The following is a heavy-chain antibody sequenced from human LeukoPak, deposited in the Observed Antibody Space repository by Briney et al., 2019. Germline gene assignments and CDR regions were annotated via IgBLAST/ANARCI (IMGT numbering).Heavy chain of an antibody. V-gene: IGHV3-21*01. J-gene: IGHJ4*02. D-gene: IGHD4-11*01. Sequence: GGSLRLSCAASGFTFRTYTMHWVRQAPGKGPEWVSSISTSGSYMYYADSVKGRFTISRDNAKNSLYLQMNSLRAEDTAVFYCARDLEDYNNYGELGIWGQGTLVTVSS. CDR1: GFTFRTYT. CDR3: ARDLEDYNNYGELGI. CDR2: ISTSGSYM.